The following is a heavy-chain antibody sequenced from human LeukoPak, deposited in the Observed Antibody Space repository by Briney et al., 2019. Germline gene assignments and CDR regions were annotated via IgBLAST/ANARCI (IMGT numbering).Heavy chain of an antibody. J-gene: IGHJ6*02. CDR2: IIPIFGTA. CDR3: ARDMQITMVRGVPRYYGMDV. CDR1: GGTFSSYA. V-gene: IGHV1-69*01. D-gene: IGHD3-10*01. Sequence: GSSVKVSCKASGGTFSSYAISWVRQAPGQGLEWMGGIIPIFGTANYAQKFQGRVTITADESTSTAYMELSSLRSEDTAVYYCARDMQITMVRGVPRYYGMDVWGQGTTVTVSS.